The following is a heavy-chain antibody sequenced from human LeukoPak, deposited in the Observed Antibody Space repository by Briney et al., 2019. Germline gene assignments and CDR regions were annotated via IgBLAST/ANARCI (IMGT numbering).Heavy chain of an antibody. CDR1: EFTFNGYN. V-gene: IGHV3-13*05. CDR3: ARGSYYDILTGYYSDPMDV. Sequence: GGSLRLSCAASEFTFNGYNRHWVRQATGKGLKGVSAIGTAGNPYYPGSVKGRFTISRENAKNSLYLQMNSLRAGDTAVYYCARGSYYDILTGYYSDPMDVWGKGTTVTVSS. J-gene: IGHJ6*04. CDR2: IGTAGNP. D-gene: IGHD3-9*01.